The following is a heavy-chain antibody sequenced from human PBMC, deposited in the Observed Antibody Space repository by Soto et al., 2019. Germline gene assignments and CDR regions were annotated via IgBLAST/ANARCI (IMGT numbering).Heavy chain of an antibody. J-gene: IGHJ4*02. CDR1: GGTFSSYT. D-gene: IGHD5-12*01. CDR3: AREGLLSGYDYYYFDY. CDR2: IIPILGIA. V-gene: IGHV1-69*04. Sequence: GASVKVSCKASGGTFSSYTISWVRQAPGQGLEWMGRIIPILGIANYAQKFQGRVTITADKSTSTAYMELSSLRSEDTAVYYCAREGLLSGYDYYYFDYWGQGTLVTVPQ.